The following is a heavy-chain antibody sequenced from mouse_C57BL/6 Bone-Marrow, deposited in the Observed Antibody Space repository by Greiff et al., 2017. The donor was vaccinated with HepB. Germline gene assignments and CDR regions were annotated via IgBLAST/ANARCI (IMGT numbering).Heavy chain of an antibody. J-gene: IGHJ3*01. CDR2: ISYDGSN. CDR3: AREGVYSNYGAY. Sequence: VQLKQSGPGLVKPSQSLSLTCSVTGYSITSGYYWNWIRQFPGNKLEWMGYISYDGSNNYNPSLKNRISITRDTSKNQFFLKLNSVTTEDTATYYCAREGVYSNYGAYWGQGTLVTVSA. CDR1: GYSITSGYY. D-gene: IGHD2-5*01. V-gene: IGHV3-6*01.